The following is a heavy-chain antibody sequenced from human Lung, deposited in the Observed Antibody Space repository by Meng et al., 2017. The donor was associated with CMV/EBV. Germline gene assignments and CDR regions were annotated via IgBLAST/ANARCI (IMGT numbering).Heavy chain of an antibody. CDR1: GFTVSSNY. D-gene: IGHD3-22*01. CDR3: ARGILGGYYDSRGYVTDF. Sequence: GESLKISCAASGFTVSSNYISWVRQAPGKGLEWISVLHSDGFTKYADSVKGRFTISRDNPKITLYLEMSSLRAEDAAVYYCARGILGGYYDSRGYVTDFWGQGTXVNGAS. V-gene: IGHV3-66*02. CDR2: LHSDGFT. J-gene: IGHJ4*02.